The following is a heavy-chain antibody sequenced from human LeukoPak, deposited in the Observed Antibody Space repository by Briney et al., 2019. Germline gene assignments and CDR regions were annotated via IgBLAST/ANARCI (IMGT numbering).Heavy chain of an antibody. CDR3: ARDAPLYYDILTGYLLGGYFDY. CDR1: GFTFSSYS. J-gene: IGHJ4*02. D-gene: IGHD3-9*01. CDR2: ISSSSSYI. Sequence: GGSLRLSCAASGFTFSSYSMNWVRQAAGKGLEWVSSISSSSSYIYYADSVKGRFTISRDNAKNSLYLQMNSLRAEDTAVYYCARDAPLYYDILTGYLLGGYFDYWGQGTLVTVSS. V-gene: IGHV3-21*01.